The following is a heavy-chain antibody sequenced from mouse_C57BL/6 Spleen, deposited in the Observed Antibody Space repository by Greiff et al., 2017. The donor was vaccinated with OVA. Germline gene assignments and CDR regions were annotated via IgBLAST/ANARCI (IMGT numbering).Heavy chain of an antibody. V-gene: IGHV1-54*01. Sequence: VQLQQSGAELVRPGTSVKVSCKASGYAFTNYLIEWVKQRPGQGLEWIGVINPGSGGTNYNEKFKGKATLTADKSSSTAYMQLSSLTSEDSAVYFCARRRITTVVWAIGYWGQGTSVTVSS. CDR2: INPGSGGT. J-gene: IGHJ4*01. CDR3: ARRRITTVVWAIGY. D-gene: IGHD1-1*01. CDR1: GYAFTNYL.